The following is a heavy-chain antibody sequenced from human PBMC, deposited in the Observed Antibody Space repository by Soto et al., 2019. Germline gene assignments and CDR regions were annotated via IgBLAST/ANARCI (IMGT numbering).Heavy chain of an antibody. Sequence: SETLSLTCTVSGGSISSYYWSWIRQPPGKGLEWIGYIYYSGSTNYNPSLKSRVTISVDTSKNQFSLKLSPVTAADTAVYYCARRVVAAAGPRVDWFDPWGQGTLVTVSS. CDR1: GGSISSYY. CDR2: IYYSGST. CDR3: ARRVVAAAGPRVDWFDP. D-gene: IGHD6-13*01. V-gene: IGHV4-59*08. J-gene: IGHJ5*02.